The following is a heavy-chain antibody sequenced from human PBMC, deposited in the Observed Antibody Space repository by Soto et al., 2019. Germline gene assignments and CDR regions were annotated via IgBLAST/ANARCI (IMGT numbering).Heavy chain of an antibody. V-gene: IGHV3-23*01. CDR3: ARRRGEHGGVFDY. J-gene: IGHJ4*02. CDR1: GFTFSSYA. CDR2: ISGSGGST. D-gene: IGHD3-16*01. Sequence: EVQLLESGGGLVQPGGSLRLSCAASGFTFSSYAMSWVRQAPGKGLEWVSAISGSGGSTYYADSVKGRFTISRDNSKKTLYRQMNSLRAEDTAVYYCARRRGEHGGVFDYWGQGTLVTVSS.